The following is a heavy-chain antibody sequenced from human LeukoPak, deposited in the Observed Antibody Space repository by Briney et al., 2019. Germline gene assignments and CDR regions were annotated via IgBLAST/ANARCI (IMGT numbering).Heavy chain of an antibody. CDR3: ARAPDSSGYYYYFDY. V-gene: IGHV3-30-3*01. D-gene: IGHD3-22*01. CDR1: GFTFSRYA. Sequence: GGSLRLSCGASGFTFSRYAMNWVRQAPGQGLEWVAIISYGGNNRYYAESVKGRFTISRDNTKNTVYLQMNSLRPEDTAVYYCARAPDSSGYYYYFDYWGQGALVTVSS. CDR2: ISYGGNNR. J-gene: IGHJ4*02.